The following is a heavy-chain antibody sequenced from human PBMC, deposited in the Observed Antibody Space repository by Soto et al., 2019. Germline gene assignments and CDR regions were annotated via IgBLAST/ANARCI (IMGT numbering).Heavy chain of an antibody. J-gene: IGHJ6*02. V-gene: IGHV3-30*03. CDR1: GFTFSSYG. Sequence: QVQLVESGGGVVQPGRSLRLSCAASGFTFSSYGMHWVRQAPGKGLEWVAVISYDGNNKYYADSVKGRFTISRDNSKNTLYLQMNSLRAEDTAVYYCALAYCGGDCSGGYYYGMDVWGQGTTVTVSS. CDR2: ISYDGNNK. CDR3: ALAYCGGDCSGGYYYGMDV. D-gene: IGHD2-21*02.